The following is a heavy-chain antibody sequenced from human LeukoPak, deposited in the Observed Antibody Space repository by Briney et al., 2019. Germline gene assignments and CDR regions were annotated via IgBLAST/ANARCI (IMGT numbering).Heavy chain of an antibody. CDR1: GGSISSYY. D-gene: IGHD6-13*01. J-gene: IGHJ5*02. V-gene: IGHV4-59*12. CDR3: ARTGYSSSWYRET. Sequence: PSETLSLTCTVSGGSISSYYWNWIRQPPGKGLEWIGYIYYSGTTNYNPSLKSRVTISVDTSKNQFSLKLSSVTAADTAVYYCARTGYSSSWYRETWGQGTLVTVSS. CDR2: IYYSGTT.